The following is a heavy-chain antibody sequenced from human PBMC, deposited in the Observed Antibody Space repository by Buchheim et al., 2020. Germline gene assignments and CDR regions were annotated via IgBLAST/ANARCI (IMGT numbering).Heavy chain of an antibody. CDR1: GFTFSSYG. V-gene: IGHV3-33*06. CDR2: IWYDGSNK. Sequence: QVQLVESGGGVVQPGRSLRLSCAASGFTFSSYGMHWVRQAPGKGQEWVAVIWYDGSNKYYADSVKGRFTISRENSKNTLYLQMNSLRAEDTAVYYCAKEGSIDEFVDYWGQGTL. CDR3: AKEGSIDEFVDY. D-gene: IGHD2-21*01. J-gene: IGHJ4*02.